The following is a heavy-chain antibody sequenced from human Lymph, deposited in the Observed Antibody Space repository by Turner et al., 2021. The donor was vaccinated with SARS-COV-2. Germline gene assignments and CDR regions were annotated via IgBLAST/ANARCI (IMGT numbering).Heavy chain of an antibody. V-gene: IGHV1-24*01. CDR3: ATVLCSGGSCYYYGMDV. Sequence: QVQLVQSGAEVKQPGASMTLSRKVSGYTLTELSMHWVRQAPGKGLGWAGGFDPEDGEKVDAQKFQGRVTMTEDTSTDTAYMELSSLRSEDTAVYYCATVLCSGGSCYYYGMDVWGQGTTVTVSS. CDR1: GYTLTELS. J-gene: IGHJ6*02. D-gene: IGHD2-15*01. CDR2: FDPEDGEK.